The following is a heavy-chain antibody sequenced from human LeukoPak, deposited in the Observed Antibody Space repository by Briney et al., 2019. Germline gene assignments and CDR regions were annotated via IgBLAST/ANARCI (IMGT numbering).Heavy chain of an antibody. CDR1: GYTFTSYY. V-gene: IGHV1-46*01. CDR2: INPSGGST. J-gene: IGHJ4*02. CDR3: ARVDFGTARKFYFDY. Sequence: ASVKVSCKASGYTFTSYYMHWVRQAPGQGLEWMGIINPSGGSTSYAQKFQGRVTMTRDTSTSTVYMELSSLRSEDTAVYYCARVDFGTARKFYFDYWGQGTLVTVSS. D-gene: IGHD3-3*01.